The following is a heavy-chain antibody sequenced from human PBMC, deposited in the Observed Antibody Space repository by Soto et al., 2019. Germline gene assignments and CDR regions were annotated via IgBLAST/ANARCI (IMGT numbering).Heavy chain of an antibody. J-gene: IGHJ4*02. D-gene: IGHD3-10*01. CDR3: ASDYGSGSYRFDY. CDR2: IYHSGRT. Sequence: QLQLQESGSGLVKPSQTLSLTCAVSGGSISSGDYSWSWIRQPPGKGREWIGYIYHSGRTLYYPSLKSRVNITVDRSKNQFPRKLSSVTAADTAVYYCASDYGSGSYRFDYWGQGTLVTVSS. V-gene: IGHV4-30-2*01. CDR1: GGSISSGDYS.